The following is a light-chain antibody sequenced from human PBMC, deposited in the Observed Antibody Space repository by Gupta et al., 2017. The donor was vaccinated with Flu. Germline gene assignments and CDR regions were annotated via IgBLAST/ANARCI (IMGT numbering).Light chain of an antibody. J-gene: IGLJ2*01. Sequence: SELTNYPAVSVALGETVWISCQGDALRIFYASWYQQKPGQAPILVFYAKNSRPSGIPDRFSGSSSGNTASLTITGAQAVDEADYYCASRDSSHRGVFGGGTKLTVL. CDR1: ALRIFY. CDR3: ASRDSSHRGV. CDR2: AKN. V-gene: IGLV3-19*01.